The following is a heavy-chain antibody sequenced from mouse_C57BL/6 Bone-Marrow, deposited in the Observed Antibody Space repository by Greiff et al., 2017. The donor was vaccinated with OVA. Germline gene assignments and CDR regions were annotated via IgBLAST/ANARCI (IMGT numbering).Heavy chain of an antibody. Sequence: QVQLQQPGAELVMPGASVKLSCKASGYTFTSYWMHWVKQRPGQGLEWIGEIDPSDSSTNYNQKFKGKSTLTVDKSSSTAYMQLSSLTSEDSAVYYCARDGYYGSRDWYFDVWGTGTTVTVSS. D-gene: IGHD1-1*01. V-gene: IGHV1-69*01. CDR3: ARDGYYGSRDWYFDV. J-gene: IGHJ1*03. CDR2: IDPSDSST. CDR1: GYTFTSYW.